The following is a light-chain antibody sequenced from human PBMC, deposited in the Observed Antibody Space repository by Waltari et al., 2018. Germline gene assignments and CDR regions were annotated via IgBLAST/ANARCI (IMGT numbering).Light chain of an antibody. J-gene: IGLJ1*01. V-gene: IGLV2-14*01. CDR1: DSAVGPYDF. Sequence: QSALPQPASVSGSPGQSITISCSGTDSAVGPYDFVSWYQQHPGKAPHLIIYEVSNRPSGISNRFSASKSGNTASLTISGLQAEDEADYYCSSYTTSSAPGVFGTGTRVTVL. CDR2: EVS. CDR3: SSYTTSSAPGV.